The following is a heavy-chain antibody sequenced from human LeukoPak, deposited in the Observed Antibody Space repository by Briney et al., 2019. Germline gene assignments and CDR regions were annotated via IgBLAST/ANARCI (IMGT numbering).Heavy chain of an antibody. CDR3: AKSLSGYYYYFDY. CDR2: ISGSGGST. Sequence: PGGSLRLYCAASGFTFSSYAMSWVRQAPGKGLEWVSAISGSGGSTYYADSVKGRFTISRDNSKNTLYLQMNSLRAEDTAVYYCAKSLSGYYYYFDYWGQGTLVTVSS. V-gene: IGHV3-23*01. D-gene: IGHD3-9*01. CDR1: GFTFSSYA. J-gene: IGHJ4*02.